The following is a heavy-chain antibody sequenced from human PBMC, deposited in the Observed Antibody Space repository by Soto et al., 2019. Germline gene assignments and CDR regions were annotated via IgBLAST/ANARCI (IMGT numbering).Heavy chain of an antibody. V-gene: IGHV1-3*01. CDR2: INASIGKA. D-gene: IGHD6-19*01. Sequence: GASVKVSCKASGCTFSSYAIRWVRQAPGQRLEWMGWINASIGKAKYAQKFQGRVTITRDTSASTAYMELSSLRFEDTAVYYCGRGYSSGWNLDCWGQGTLVTVSS. CDR1: GCTFSSYA. J-gene: IGHJ4*02. CDR3: GRGYSSGWNLDC.